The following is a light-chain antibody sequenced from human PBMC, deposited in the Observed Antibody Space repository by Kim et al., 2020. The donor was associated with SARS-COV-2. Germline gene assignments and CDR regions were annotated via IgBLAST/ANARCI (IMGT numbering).Light chain of an antibody. CDR3: QQYNSYSYT. V-gene: IGKV1-5*01. CDR2: DAS. Sequence: ASVGDRVTIAGRASQSISSWLAWYQQKPGKAPKLLIYDASSLESGVPSRVSGSGSGTEFTLTISSLQPDDFSTYYCQQYNSYSYTFGKGTKLEI. J-gene: IGKJ2*01. CDR1: QSISSW.